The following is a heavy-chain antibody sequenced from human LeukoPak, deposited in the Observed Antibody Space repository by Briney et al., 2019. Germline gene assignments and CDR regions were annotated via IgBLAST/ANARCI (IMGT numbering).Heavy chain of an antibody. CDR1: GFTFSSYW. J-gene: IGHJ1*01. CDR2: IKQDGSEK. D-gene: IGHD4-17*01. CDR3: AKSPPLESVTTAGVWYFQH. Sequence: GGSLRLSCAASGFTFSSYWMSWVRQAPGKGLEWVANIKQDGSEKYYVDSVKGRFTISRDNAKNSLYLQMNSLRAEDTAVYYCAKSPPLESVTTAGVWYFQHRGQGTLVTVSS. V-gene: IGHV3-7*01.